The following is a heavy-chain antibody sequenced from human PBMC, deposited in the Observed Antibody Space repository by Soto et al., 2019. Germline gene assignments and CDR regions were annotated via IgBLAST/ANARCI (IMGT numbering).Heavy chain of an antibody. CDR1: GGTFRTYA. CDR2: IIPIFGKV. J-gene: IGHJ6*02. D-gene: IGHD6-19*01. Sequence: QVQLLQSGAEVKKPGSSVRVSCEASGGTFRTYAISWVRQAPGQGLEWMGEIIPIFGKVNYAQKFQGRVTITPGESTPTVYMDLRSLTSEDTAVYYCAKGAVAGTPTSYYYYGMDVWGQGTTVTVS. V-gene: IGHV1-69*05. CDR3: AKGAVAGTPTSYYYYGMDV.